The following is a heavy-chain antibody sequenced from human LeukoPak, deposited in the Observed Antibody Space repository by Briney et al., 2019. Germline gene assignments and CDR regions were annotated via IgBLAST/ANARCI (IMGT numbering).Heavy chain of an antibody. CDR1: GVSMSAYQ. CDR2: INTKGET. J-gene: IGHJ4*02. V-gene: IGHV4-4*09. Sequence: PSETLSLTCTVSGVSMSAYQWSWVRQSPEKGLEWIGCINTKGETSYNPSLKSRVTTSVDTSKSQFSLRLTSVTAADTAVYYCATSNNAKIAPFDHWGQGAPVTVSS. CDR3: ATSNNAKIAPFDH. D-gene: IGHD2-21*01.